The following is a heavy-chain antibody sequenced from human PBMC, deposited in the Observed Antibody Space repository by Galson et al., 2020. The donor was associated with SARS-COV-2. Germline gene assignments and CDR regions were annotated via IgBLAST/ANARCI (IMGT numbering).Heavy chain of an antibody. J-gene: IGHJ5*02. V-gene: IGHV2-5*02. CDR3: AHRGRWTTGSGFDP. CDR2: IYWDDDK. D-gene: IGHD1-26*01. CDR1: GFSLSTSGVG. Sequence: SGPTLVKPTQTLTLTCTFSGFSLSTSGVGVGWIRQPPGKALEWLALIYWDDDKRYSPSLKSRLTITKDTSKNQVVLTMTNMDPVDTATYYCAHRGRWTTGSGFDPWGQGTLVTVSS.